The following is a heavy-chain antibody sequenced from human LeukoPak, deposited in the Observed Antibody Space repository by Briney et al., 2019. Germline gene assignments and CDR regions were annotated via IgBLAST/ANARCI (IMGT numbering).Heavy chain of an antibody. CDR3: ASNKGQWLFSD. CDR1: GGSISSYY. V-gene: IGHV4-59*08. CDR2: IYYSGNT. D-gene: IGHD6-19*01. Sequence: PSETLSLTCTVSGGSISSYYWNWIRQPPGKGLEWIGNIYYSGNTNYNPSLKSRVTISVDTSKNQFSLRLSSVTAADTAVYYCASNKGQWLFSDWGQGTLVTVSS. J-gene: IGHJ4*02.